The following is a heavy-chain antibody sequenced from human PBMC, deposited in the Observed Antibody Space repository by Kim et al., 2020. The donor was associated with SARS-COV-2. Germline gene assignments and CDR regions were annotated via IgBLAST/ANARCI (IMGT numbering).Heavy chain of an antibody. J-gene: IGHJ6*02. CDR3: ARDKGTGYCSGGRCNRYHYYYGMDV. Sequence: GGSLRLSCAASGFTFRDYYMSWIRQAPGKGLEWVSYISSSGSTIYYADSVKGRFTISRDNAKNSLYLQMNSLRAEDTAVYYCARDKGTGYCSGGRCNRYHYYYGMDVWGQGTTVTVS. CDR2: ISSSGSTI. D-gene: IGHD2-15*01. CDR1: GFTFRDYY. V-gene: IGHV3-11*01.